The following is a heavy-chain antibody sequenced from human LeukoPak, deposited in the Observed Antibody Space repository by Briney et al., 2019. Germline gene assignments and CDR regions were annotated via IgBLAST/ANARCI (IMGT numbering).Heavy chain of an antibody. V-gene: IGHV3-23*01. Sequence: PGGSLRLSCAASGFTFSSYAMSWVRQAPGKGLEWLSGISGSGGSTYYADSVKGRFTISRDNFKNTLYLQMNSLRAEDTAVYYGAKPLITGTDDAFDIWGQGTMVTVSS. CDR1: GFTFSSYA. CDR2: ISGSGGST. D-gene: IGHD1-20*01. J-gene: IGHJ3*02. CDR3: AKPLITGTDDAFDI.